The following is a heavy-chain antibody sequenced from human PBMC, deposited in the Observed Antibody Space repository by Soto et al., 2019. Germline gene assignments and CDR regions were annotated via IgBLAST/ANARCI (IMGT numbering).Heavy chain of an antibody. CDR3: ARDLDSPLSGVMDV. CDR2: ISSSSSYI. J-gene: IGHJ6*02. Sequence: GGSLRLSCAASGFTFSSYSMNWVRQAPGKGLEWVSSISSSSSYIYYADSVKGRFTISRDNAKNSLYLQMNSLKAEDTAVYYCARDLDSPLSGVMDVWGQGTTVTV. CDR1: GFTFSSYS. D-gene: IGHD2-8*01. V-gene: IGHV3-21*01.